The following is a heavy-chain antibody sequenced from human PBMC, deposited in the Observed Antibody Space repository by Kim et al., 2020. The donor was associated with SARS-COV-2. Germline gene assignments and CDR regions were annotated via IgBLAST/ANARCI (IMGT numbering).Heavy chain of an antibody. CDR1: GYTFTTSY. CDR2: INPSGGST. CDR3: ARDFSVHLSFEVDC. V-gene: IGHV1-46*01. Sequence: ASVKVSCKASGYTFTTSYIHWVRQAPGQGLEWMGIINPSGGSTNYAQKFQGRVTMTRDTSTSTVYMELSSLRYEDTAVYYCARDFSVHLSFEVDCWGQGTLVTVTT. J-gene: IGHJ4*02. D-gene: IGHD3-16*01.